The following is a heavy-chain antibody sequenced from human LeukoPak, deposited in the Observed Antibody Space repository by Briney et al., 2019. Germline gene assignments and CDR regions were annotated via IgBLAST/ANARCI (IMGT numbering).Heavy chain of an antibody. Sequence: GGSLRLSCAASGFTFSSYAMSWVRQAPGKGLEWVSAISGSGGSTYYADSVKGRFTISRDNPKNTLYLQMNSLRAEDTAVYYCAKVGSDYSGSYYGAHDAFDIWGQGTMVIVSS. J-gene: IGHJ3*02. CDR1: GFTFSSYA. V-gene: IGHV3-23*01. D-gene: IGHD1-26*01. CDR3: AKVGSDYSGSYYGAHDAFDI. CDR2: ISGSGGST.